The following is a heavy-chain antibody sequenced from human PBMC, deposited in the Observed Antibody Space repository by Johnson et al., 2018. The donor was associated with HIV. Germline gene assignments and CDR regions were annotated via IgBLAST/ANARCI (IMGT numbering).Heavy chain of an antibody. D-gene: IGHD3-16*01. CDR3: AKDRRASDPGGAFDI. CDR2: ISWNSGNI. Sequence: QLVESGGGLVQPGRSLRLSCAASGFTFDDYAMHWVRQAPGKGLEWVSGISWNSGNIDYADSVKGRFTISRDNSKNTLYLQMNSLRAEDTAVYYCAKDRRASDPGGAFDIWGPGTMVTVSS. J-gene: IGHJ3*02. V-gene: IGHV3-9*01. CDR1: GFTFDDYA.